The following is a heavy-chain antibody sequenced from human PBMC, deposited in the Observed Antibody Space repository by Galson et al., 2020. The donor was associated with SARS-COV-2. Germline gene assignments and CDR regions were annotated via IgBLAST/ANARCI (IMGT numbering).Heavy chain of an antibody. J-gene: IGHJ6*02. CDR3: ARELYDILAGYYYGMDV. V-gene: IGHV2-70*04. D-gene: IGHD3-9*01. CDR2: LDWDDDK. Sequence: SGPTLVKPTQTLTLTCTFSGFSLSTSGMRVSWIRQPPGKALEWLARLDWDDDKFYSTSLKTRLTISKDTSKNQVVLTMTNMDPVDTATYYCARELYDILAGYYYGMDVWGQGTTVTVSS. CDR1: GFSLSTSGMR.